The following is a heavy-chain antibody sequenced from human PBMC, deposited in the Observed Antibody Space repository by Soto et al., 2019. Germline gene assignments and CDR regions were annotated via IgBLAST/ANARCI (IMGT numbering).Heavy chain of an antibody. Sequence: ASVKVSCKASGYTFTSYYINWVRQATGQGIEWMGWMNPNTGNTGYAQKFQGRVTMTRNTSKTTAYMELSGLRSEDTAVYYCARRRFCTNGVCPRDAFDIWGQGTMVTVSS. V-gene: IGHV1-8*01. J-gene: IGHJ3*02. D-gene: IGHD2-8*01. CDR1: GYTFTSYY. CDR3: ARRRFCTNGVCPRDAFDI. CDR2: MNPNTGNT.